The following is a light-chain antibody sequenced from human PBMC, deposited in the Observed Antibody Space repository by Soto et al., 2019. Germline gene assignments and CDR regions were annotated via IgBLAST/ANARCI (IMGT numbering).Light chain of an antibody. CDR2: STS. CDR1: TGAVTSGYY. J-gene: IGLJ2*01. CDR3: LIYYDGAQV. Sequence: QTVVTQEPSLTVSPGGTVPLTCASSTGAVTSGYYPNWFQQKPGQAPRALIYSTSNKHPWTPARFSGSLLGGKAALTLSGVQPEDEAEYYCLIYYDGAQVFGGGTKLTVL. V-gene: IGLV7-43*01.